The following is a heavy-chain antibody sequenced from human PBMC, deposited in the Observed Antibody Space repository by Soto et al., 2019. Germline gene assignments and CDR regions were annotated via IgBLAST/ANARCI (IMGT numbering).Heavy chain of an antibody. V-gene: IGHV1-69*12. CDR2: IIPVFGTA. CDR1: GGSLSNYG. D-gene: IGHD2-15*01. Sequence: QVQLVQSGAEVKKPGSSVKVSCKASGGSLSNYGISWVRQAPGQGLEWMGGIIPVFGTANYAQKFQGRVTITAAASTIIVSMDVTTLRSEATAVYSCASGAATNIVVTTYYAMDVWGQGTTVTFSS. J-gene: IGHJ6*02. CDR3: ASGAATNIVVTTYYAMDV.